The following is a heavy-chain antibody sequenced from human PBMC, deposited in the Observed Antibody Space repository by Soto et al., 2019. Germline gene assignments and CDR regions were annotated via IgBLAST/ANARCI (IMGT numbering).Heavy chain of an antibody. Sequence: SETLSLTCAVYGGSFSGYYWSWIRQPPGKGLEWIGEINHSGSTNYNPSLKSRVTISVDTSKNQFSLKLSSVTAADTAVYYCARDFGVVISYFDYWDQGTLVTVSS. CDR2: INHSGST. D-gene: IGHD3-3*01. J-gene: IGHJ4*02. V-gene: IGHV4-34*01. CDR1: GGSFSGYY. CDR3: ARDFGVVISYFDY.